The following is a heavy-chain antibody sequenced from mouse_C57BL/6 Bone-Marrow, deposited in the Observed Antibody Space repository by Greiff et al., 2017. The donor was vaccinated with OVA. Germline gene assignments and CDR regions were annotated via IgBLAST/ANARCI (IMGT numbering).Heavy chain of an antibody. J-gene: IGHJ4*01. Sequence: EVHLVESGEGLVQPGGSLKLSCAASGFTFSSYSMSWVRQTPETSLEWVAYISSAGDYTYYAATVKGRFTISRDNARNTLYLQMSSLKSEDTAMYYCTRGDGKGAMDYWGQGTSVTVSS. CDR2: ISSAGDYT. CDR3: TRGDGKGAMDY. V-gene: IGHV5-9-1*02. CDR1: GFTFSSYS. D-gene: IGHD2-1*01.